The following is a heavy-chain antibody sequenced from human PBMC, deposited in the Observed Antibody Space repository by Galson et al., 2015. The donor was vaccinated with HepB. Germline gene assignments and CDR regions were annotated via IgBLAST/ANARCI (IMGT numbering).Heavy chain of an antibody. Sequence: SLRLSCAASGFTFSSYWMSWVRQVPGKGLEWVANIKQDGSEKYYVDSVKGRFTISRDNAKNSLYLQMNSLRAEDTAVYYCARDPRSFYYDSSGYYWGGRYFDLWGRGTLVTVSS. CDR1: GFTFSSYW. CDR3: ARDPRSFYYDSSGYYWGGRYFDL. CDR2: IKQDGSEK. D-gene: IGHD3-22*01. V-gene: IGHV3-7*03. J-gene: IGHJ2*01.